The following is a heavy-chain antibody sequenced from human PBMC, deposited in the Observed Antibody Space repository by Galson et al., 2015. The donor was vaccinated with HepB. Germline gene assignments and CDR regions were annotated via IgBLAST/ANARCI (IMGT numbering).Heavy chain of an antibody. CDR1: GLTFGSHA. V-gene: IGHV3-23*01. J-gene: IGHJ4*02. D-gene: IGHD6-19*01. Sequence: SLRLSCAASGLTFGSHAMSWVRQGPGKGLEWVSAISGPGGTTYFADSVKGRFSISRDNSKNTLSLQMNSLRVEDTAIYYCAKDLGITVAGDFDYWGQRTLVTVSS. CDR3: AKDLGITVAGDFDY. CDR2: ISGPGGTT.